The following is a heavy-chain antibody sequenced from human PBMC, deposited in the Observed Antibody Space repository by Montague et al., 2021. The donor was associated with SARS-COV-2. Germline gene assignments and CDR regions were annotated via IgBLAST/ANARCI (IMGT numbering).Heavy chain of an antibody. CDR1: GASVGSSD. J-gene: IGHJ3*02. Sequence: SETLSLTCTVSGASVGSSDWGWIRQSPGKGPEWIGYFYSVGSTDYNPSLKSRDTISRDTSKNQFSLKVRSVTAADTAVYYCARETMTADAFDIWGQGTMVTVSS. CDR3: ARETMTADAFDI. CDR2: FYSVGST. V-gene: IGHV4-59*02. D-gene: IGHD1-14*01.